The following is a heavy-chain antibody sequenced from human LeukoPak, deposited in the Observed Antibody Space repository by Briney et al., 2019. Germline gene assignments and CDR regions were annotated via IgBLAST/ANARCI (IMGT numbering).Heavy chain of an antibody. J-gene: IGHJ3*02. V-gene: IGHV3-21*01. CDR2: ISSSSSYI. Sequence: PGGSLRLSCAASGFTFSSYSMNWGRQGPAKGLGLVSSISSSSSYICDADTVKGPFTISRDNAKNSLYLQMNSLRAEDTAVYYCARSSPHCSSTSCYNDAFDIWGQGTMVTVSS. CDR1: GFTFSSYS. CDR3: ARSSPHCSSTSCYNDAFDI. D-gene: IGHD2-2*02.